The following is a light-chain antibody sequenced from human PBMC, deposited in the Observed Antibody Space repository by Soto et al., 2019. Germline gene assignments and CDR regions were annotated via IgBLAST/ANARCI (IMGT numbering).Light chain of an antibody. CDR2: TAS. J-gene: IGKJ1*01. Sequence: DIQMTQSPSTLSASVGDRVTITCRATQRISSWLAWYQQKPGKAPKLLIYTASSLETGVSSRFSGGGSGTDFTLTISSLQPDSFATSVCHHCNPYPWTFGQGTKVEVK. CDR3: HHCNPYPWT. CDR1: QRISSW. V-gene: IGKV1-5*03.